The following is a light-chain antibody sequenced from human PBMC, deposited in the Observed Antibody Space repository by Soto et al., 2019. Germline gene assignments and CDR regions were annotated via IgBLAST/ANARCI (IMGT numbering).Light chain of an antibody. CDR1: SGHSNYA. V-gene: IGLV4-69*01. Sequence: QLVLTQSPSASASLGASVKLTCTLSSGHSNYAIAWHQQQPEKGPRYLMKLNSDGSHSKGDGIPDRFSGSSSGAERYLTISSLHSEDEADYYCQTWGTGTPSVFGGRTKVTVL. J-gene: IGLJ3*02. CDR2: LNSDGSH. CDR3: QTWGTGTPSV.